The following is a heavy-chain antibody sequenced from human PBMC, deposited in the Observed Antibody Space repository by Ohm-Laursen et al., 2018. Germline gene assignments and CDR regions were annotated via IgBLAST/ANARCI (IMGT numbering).Heavy chain of an antibody. J-gene: IGHJ4*02. CDR3: AVQPYDSSGYVDY. V-gene: IGHV1-69*06. D-gene: IGHD3-22*01. CDR2: LTPIFGPA. Sequence: GSSVKVSCNASGGTFSSYAISWVRQAPGQGPAPLGGLTPIFGPANYAQKFQGRVTITADKSTSTAYMELSSLRSEDTAVYYCAVQPYDSSGYVDYWGQGTLVTVSS. CDR1: GGTFSSYA.